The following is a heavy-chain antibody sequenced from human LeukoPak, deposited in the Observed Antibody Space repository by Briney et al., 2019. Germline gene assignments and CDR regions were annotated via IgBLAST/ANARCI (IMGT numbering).Heavy chain of an antibody. CDR3: ARDRYYYDSSGYYFDY. D-gene: IGHD3-22*01. Sequence: SVKVSCKASGGTFSSYAISWVRQAPGQGLEWMGGIIPIFGTANYAQKFQGRVTITADESTSTAYMELSSLRSEDTAVYYCARDRYYYDSSGYYFDYWGQGTLVTVSS. CDR2: IIPIFGTA. V-gene: IGHV1-69*13. CDR1: GGTFSSYA. J-gene: IGHJ4*02.